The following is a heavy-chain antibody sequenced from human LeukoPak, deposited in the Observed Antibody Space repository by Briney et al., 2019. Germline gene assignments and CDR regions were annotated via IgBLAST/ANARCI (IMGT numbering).Heavy chain of an antibody. V-gene: IGHV4-59*01. D-gene: IGHD5-18*01. CDR1: GGSISRYY. Sequence: SETLSLTCTVSGGSISRYYWSWIRQPPGKGLEWIGYIYYSGSTNYNPSLKSRVTISVDTSKNQFSLKLSSVTAADTAVYYCARGTAQLFFDYWGQGTLVTVSS. CDR2: IYYSGST. CDR3: ARGTAQLFFDY. J-gene: IGHJ4*02.